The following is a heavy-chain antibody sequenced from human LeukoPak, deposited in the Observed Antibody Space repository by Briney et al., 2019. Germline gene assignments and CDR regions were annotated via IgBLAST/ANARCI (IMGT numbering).Heavy chain of an antibody. D-gene: IGHD2/OR15-2a*01. V-gene: IGHV3-48*02. CDR2: ISSSSSTI. J-gene: IGHJ5*02. Sequence: GGSLRLSCAASGFTFSSYSMNWVRQAPGKGVEWVSYISSSSSTIYYADSVKGRFTISRDNAKNSLYLQMNSLTDEDTAVYYCARGVLYNWFDPWGQGTLVTASS. CDR3: ARGVLYNWFDP. CDR1: GFTFSSYS.